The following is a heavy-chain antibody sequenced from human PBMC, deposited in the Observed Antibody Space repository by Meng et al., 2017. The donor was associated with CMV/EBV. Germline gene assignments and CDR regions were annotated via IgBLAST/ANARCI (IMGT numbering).Heavy chain of an antibody. CDR1: GFTFSSYE. D-gene: IGHD3-3*01. J-gene: IGHJ4*02. V-gene: IGHV3-48*03. CDR3: ARKGTYYDFWSGYYIDSRQGPFDY. Sequence: GGSPRLSCAASGFTFSSYEMNWVRQAPGKGLEWVSYNSSSGSTIYYADSVKGRFTISRDNAKNSLYLQMNSLRAEDTAVYYCARKGTYYDFWSGYYIDSRQGPFDYWGQGTLVTVSS. CDR2: NSSSGSTI.